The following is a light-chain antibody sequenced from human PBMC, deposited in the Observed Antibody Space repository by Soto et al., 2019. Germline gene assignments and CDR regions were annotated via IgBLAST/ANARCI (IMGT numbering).Light chain of an antibody. CDR3: QQYGSSPEWT. CDR2: GAS. J-gene: IGKJ1*01. V-gene: IGKV3-20*01. Sequence: EIVLTQSPGTLSLSPGERATLSCRASQSVSSSYLAWYQQKPGQAPRLLIYGASSRATGIPDRFSGSGSGTDFPLTISRLEPEDFAVYYCQQYGSSPEWTFGQGTKVDIK. CDR1: QSVSSSY.